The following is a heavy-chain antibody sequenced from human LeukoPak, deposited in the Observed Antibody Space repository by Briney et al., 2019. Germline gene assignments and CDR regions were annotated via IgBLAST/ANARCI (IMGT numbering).Heavy chain of an antibody. CDR3: AGSLVVRGVMVDY. Sequence: QPGGSLRLSCAASRLTFSNYEMNWVRQAPGKGLEWVSYISSTGSTIYYADSVKGRFTISRDNAKNSLYLQMNSLRAEDTAVYYCAGSLVVRGVMVDYWGQGTLVTVSS. J-gene: IGHJ4*02. V-gene: IGHV3-48*03. CDR2: ISSTGSTI. D-gene: IGHD3-10*01. CDR1: RLTFSNYE.